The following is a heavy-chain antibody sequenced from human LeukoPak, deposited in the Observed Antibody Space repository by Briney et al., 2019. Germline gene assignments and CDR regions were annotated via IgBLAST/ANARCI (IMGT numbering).Heavy chain of an antibody. D-gene: IGHD3-22*01. V-gene: IGHV3-30*18. CDR1: GFTFSSYG. J-gene: IGHJ4*02. CDR3: AKRSGDYDSSGYFIDY. CDR2: ISYDGSNK. Sequence: PGGSLTLSCAASGFTFSSYGMHWVRQAPGKGLEWVAVISYDGSNKYYADSVKSRFTISRDNSKNTLYLQMNSLRADDTAVYYCAKRSGDYDSSGYFIDYWGQGTLVTVSS.